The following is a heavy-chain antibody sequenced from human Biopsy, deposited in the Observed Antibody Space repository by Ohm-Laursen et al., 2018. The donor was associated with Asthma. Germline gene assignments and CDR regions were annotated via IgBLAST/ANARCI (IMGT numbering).Heavy chain of an antibody. CDR3: AKESGSNYAFDI. D-gene: IGHD1-1*01. V-gene: IGHV3-30*18. CDR1: GFSFNSYG. CDR2: MSFDGRQT. Sequence: SLRLSCVASGFSFNSYGMHWVRQAPGKGLEWVAVMSFDGRQTYYADSVKGRFTISRDNSKNTLYLQMNSLRAEDTAVYYCAKESGSNYAFDIWGQGTMVTVSS. J-gene: IGHJ3*02.